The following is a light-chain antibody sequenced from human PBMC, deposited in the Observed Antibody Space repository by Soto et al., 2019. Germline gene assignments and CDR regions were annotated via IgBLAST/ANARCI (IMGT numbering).Light chain of an antibody. CDR3: LQHGGFPRT. V-gene: IGKV1-17*01. CDR2: AAS. J-gene: IGKJ1*01. CDR1: QGIRDD. Sequence: SSLSASVGDRVTITCRASQGIRDDLAWYQQKPGRAPKRLIYAASTLQSGVPLRFRGSGLGTDFTLTIRSLKPDDISTSFRLQHGGFPRTFGQGAKV.